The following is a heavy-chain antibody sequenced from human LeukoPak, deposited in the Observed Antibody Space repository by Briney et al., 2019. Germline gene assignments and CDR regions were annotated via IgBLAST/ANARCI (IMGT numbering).Heavy chain of an antibody. J-gene: IGHJ6*02. CDR1: GCTFSSYA. Sequence: SVKVSCKASGCTFSSYAISWVRQAPGQGLEWMGRVIPIFVLANYAQKFQGRVTITADKSTSTAYMELSSLRSEDTAVYYCARDSITGTLGYYYYGMDVWGQGTTVTVSS. CDR3: ARDSITGTLGYYYYGMDV. CDR2: VIPIFVLA. D-gene: IGHD1/OR15-1a*01. V-gene: IGHV1-69*04.